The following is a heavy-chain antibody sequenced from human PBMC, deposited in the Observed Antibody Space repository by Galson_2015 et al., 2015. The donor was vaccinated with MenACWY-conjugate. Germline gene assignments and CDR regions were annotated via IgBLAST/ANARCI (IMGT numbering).Heavy chain of an antibody. J-gene: IGHJ4*02. CDR1: GFSLSTSGMC. CDR2: IDWDDDK. Sequence: PALVKPTQTLTLTCTFSGFSLSTSGMCVSWIRQPPGKALEWLARIDWDDDKYYSTSLKTRLTISKDTSKNQVVLTMTNMDPVDTATYYCARIQVGSYSIGFDYWGQGTLVTVSS. V-gene: IGHV2-70*11. D-gene: IGHD1-26*01. CDR3: ARIQVGSYSIGFDY.